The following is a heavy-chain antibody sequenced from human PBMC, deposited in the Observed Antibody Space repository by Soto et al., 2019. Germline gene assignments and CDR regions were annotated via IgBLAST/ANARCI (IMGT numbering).Heavy chain of an antibody. CDR3: ARVMATVTSAQYYYMDV. Sequence: DVQLVESGGGLVQPGGSLTLSCAASGFTFSNYWMTWVRQAPGKGLEWVANIKQDGSQKYYVESLKGRFTISRDNAKNSLSLQMISLRVEDTAVYYCARVMATVTSAQYYYMDVWGEGTTVTVSS. D-gene: IGHD4-17*01. V-gene: IGHV3-7*04. CDR2: IKQDGSQK. CDR1: GFTFSNYW. J-gene: IGHJ6*03.